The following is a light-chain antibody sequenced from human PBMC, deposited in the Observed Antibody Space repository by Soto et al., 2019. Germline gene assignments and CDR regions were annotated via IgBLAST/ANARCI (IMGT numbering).Light chain of an antibody. CDR2: NYV. Sequence: QSVLTQPPSVSGAPGQRVTISCAGTSSNIGAGYGVHWYQQLPGRAPKLLIHNYVNRPSGVPDRFSGSKSGTSASLAITGLQGEDEGDYYCAVWDDSLNGPVFGGGTKLTVL. J-gene: IGLJ2*01. V-gene: IGLV1-40*01. CDR1: SSNIGAGYG. CDR3: AVWDDSLNGPV.